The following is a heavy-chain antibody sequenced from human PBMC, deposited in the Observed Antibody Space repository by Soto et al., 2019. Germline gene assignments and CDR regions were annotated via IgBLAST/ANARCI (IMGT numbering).Heavy chain of an antibody. CDR3: AGMPYTSGLRFDP. Sequence: LSLTCNMSGASYSISTFSWSWIRQPPGKALQWIGFIYQSGVTSYNPSLASRVSISLDRSNNQCSLKLKSVTAADTAVYFCAGMPYTSGLRFDPWGPGTLVTVSS. V-gene: IGHV4-30-2*01. J-gene: IGHJ5*02. D-gene: IGHD6-19*01. CDR1: GASYSISTFS. CDR2: IYQSGVT.